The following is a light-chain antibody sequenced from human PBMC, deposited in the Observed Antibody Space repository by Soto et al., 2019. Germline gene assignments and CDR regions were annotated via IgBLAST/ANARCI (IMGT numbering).Light chain of an antibody. V-gene: IGKV3-15*01. CDR1: QTVNNN. CDR3: QQYGRT. J-gene: IGKJ1*01. CDR2: GAS. Sequence: EIVMTQSPATLSVSPGERATLSCRASQTVNNNLAWYQQKPGQAPRLLIYGASARATGIPARFSGSGSGTEFTLTISSLQSEDFAVYYCQQYGRTFGQGTKVEIK.